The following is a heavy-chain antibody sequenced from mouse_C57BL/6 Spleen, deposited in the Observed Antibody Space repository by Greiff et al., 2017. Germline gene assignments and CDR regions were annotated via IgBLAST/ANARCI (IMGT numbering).Heavy chain of an antibody. CDR1: GYTFTSYW. Sequence: QVQLQQPGAELVRPGSSVKLSCKASGYTFTSYWMDWVKQRPGQGLEWIGNMYPSDSETHYNQKFKDKAALTVDKSSCTAYMQLSSLTSEALAVYYCARNGYDGAWFAYWGQGPLVTVSA. CDR3: ARNGYDGAWFAY. V-gene: IGHV1-61*01. J-gene: IGHJ3*01. CDR2: MYPSDSET. D-gene: IGHD2-2*01.